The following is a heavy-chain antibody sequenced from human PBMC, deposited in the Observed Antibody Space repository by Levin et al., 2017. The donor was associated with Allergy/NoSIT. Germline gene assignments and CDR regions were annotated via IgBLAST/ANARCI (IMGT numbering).Heavy chain of an antibody. J-gene: IGHJ4*02. D-gene: IGHD6-6*01. CDR3: AREYSSSTPFDY. CDR1: GGTFSSYA. CDR2: IIPIFGTA. Sequence: KISCKASGGTFSSYAISWVRQAPGQGLEWMGGIIPIFGTANYAQKFQGRVTITADKSTSTAYMELSSLRSEDTAVYYCAREYSSSTPFDYWGQGTLVTVSS. V-gene: IGHV1-69*06.